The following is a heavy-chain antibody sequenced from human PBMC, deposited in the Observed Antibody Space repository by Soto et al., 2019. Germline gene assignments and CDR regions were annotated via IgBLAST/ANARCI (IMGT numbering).Heavy chain of an antibody. CDR2: TYYRSEWYN. J-gene: IGHJ6*02. Sequence: PSQTLSLTCAISGDSVSSDSAAWNWIRQSPSRGLEWLGRTYYRSEWYNDYAVSVKSRITINPDTSKNQFSLQLNSVTPEDTAVYYCARTTHLNYYYGMDVWGQGTTVTVSS. CDR3: ARTTHLNYYYGMDV. CDR1: GDSVSSDSAA. V-gene: IGHV6-1*01.